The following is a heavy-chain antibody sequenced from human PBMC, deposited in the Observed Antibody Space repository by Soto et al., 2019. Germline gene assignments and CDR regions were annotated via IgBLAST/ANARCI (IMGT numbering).Heavy chain of an antibody. CDR1: GGSISGFY. V-gene: IGHV4-59*01. J-gene: IGHJ5*02. Sequence: PSETLSLTCTVSGGSISGFYWSWIRQPPGKGLEWIGYIYYSGSTNFNPSLKSRVTMPVDTPKNQFSLRLSSVTAADTAVYYCARLVYYDILPGLSRGFDPWGQGTLVTVS. CDR2: IYYSGST. D-gene: IGHD3-9*01. CDR3: ARLVYYDILPGLSRGFDP.